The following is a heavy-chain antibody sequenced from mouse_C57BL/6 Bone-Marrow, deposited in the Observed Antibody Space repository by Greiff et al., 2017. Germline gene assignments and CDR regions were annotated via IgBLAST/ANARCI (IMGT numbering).Heavy chain of an antibody. CDR3: ARWVGYGKEDY. Sequence: QVQLQQPGAELVKPGASVKISCKASGYAFSSYWMNWVKQRPGKGLEWIGQIYPGDGDTNYNGKFKGKATLTADKSSSTAYMRLSSLTSEDSAVSFCARWVGYGKEDYWGQGTTLTVSS. J-gene: IGHJ2*01. CDR1: GYAFSSYW. D-gene: IGHD1-1*01. CDR2: IYPGDGDT. V-gene: IGHV1-80*01.